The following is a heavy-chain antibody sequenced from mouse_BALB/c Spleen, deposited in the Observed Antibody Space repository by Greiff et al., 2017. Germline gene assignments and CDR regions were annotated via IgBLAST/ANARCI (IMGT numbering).Heavy chain of an antibody. CDR1: GFSLTSYD. CDR2: IWTGGGT. J-gene: IGHJ3*01. CDR3: GRDNAY. Sequence: QVQLQQSGPGLVAPSQSLSITCTVSGFSLTSYDISWIRQPPGKGLEWLGVIWTGGGTNYNSAFMSRLSISKDNSKSQVFLKMNSLQTDDTAIYYCGRDNAYWGQGTLVTVSA. V-gene: IGHV2-9-2*01.